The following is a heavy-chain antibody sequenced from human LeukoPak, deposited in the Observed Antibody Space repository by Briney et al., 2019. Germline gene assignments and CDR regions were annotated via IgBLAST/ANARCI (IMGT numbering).Heavy chain of an antibody. CDR1: GYTFTSYG. J-gene: IGHJ6*03. Sequence: ASVKVSCKASGYTFTSYGISWVRQAPGQGLEWMGWISAYNGNTNYAQKLQGRVTMTTDTSTSTAYMELRSLRSDDTAVYYCARVSGYANYYYYMDVWGKGTTVTVSS. CDR2: ISAYNGNT. V-gene: IGHV1-18*01. CDR3: ARVSGYANYYYYMDV. D-gene: IGHD5-12*01.